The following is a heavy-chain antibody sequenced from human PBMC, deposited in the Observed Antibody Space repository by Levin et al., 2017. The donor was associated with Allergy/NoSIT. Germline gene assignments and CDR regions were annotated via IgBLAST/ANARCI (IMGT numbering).Heavy chain of an antibody. J-gene: IGHJ4*02. CDR1: GYTFTGYY. D-gene: IGHD3-10*01. CDR3: ARDLLGGYYYGAGSYMY. V-gene: IGHV1-2*06. Sequence: PSASVKVSCKASGYTFTGYYMHWVRQAPGQGLEWMGRINPNSGGTNYAQKFQGRVTMTRDTSISTAYMELSRLRSDDTAVYYCARDLLGGYYYGAGSYMYWGQGTLVTVSS. CDR2: INPNSGGT.